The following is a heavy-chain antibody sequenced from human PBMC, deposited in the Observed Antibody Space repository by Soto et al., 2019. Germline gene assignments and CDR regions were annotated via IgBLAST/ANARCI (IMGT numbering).Heavy chain of an antibody. CDR2: IYPGDSDT. CDR1: GYIFTNYW. CDR3: ARRGGTGDHTNWFDP. V-gene: IGHV5-51*01. D-gene: IGHD7-27*01. Sequence: EVQLVQSGAEVKKPGESLKISCKGSGYIFTNYWIAWVRQMPGKGLEWMGIIYPGDSDTRYSPSFQGQVTISADKSINTAYLQWSSLKASDTAIYYCARRGGTGDHTNWFDPWGLGTLVTVSS. J-gene: IGHJ5*01.